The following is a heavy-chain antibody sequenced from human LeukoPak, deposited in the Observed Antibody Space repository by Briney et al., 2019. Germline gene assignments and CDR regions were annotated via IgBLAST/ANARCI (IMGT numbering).Heavy chain of an antibody. Sequence: ASVTVSCKASGYTFTGYYMHWVRQAPGQGLEWMGWINPNSGGTNYAQKFQGRVTMTRDTSISTAYMELSRLRSDDTAVYYCARDPTMVTLYYFDYWGQGTLVTVSS. CDR2: INPNSGGT. D-gene: IGHD3-10*01. CDR3: ARDPTMVTLYYFDY. V-gene: IGHV1-2*02. J-gene: IGHJ4*02. CDR1: GYTFTGYY.